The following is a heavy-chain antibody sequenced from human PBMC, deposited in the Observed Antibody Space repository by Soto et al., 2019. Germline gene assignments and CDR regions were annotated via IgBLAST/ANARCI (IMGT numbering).Heavy chain of an antibody. CDR2: IYHSGRT. V-gene: IGHV4-30-2*01. CDR3: AAGIVVVTA. D-gene: IGHD2-21*02. CDR1: GGSISNGAYS. Sequence: QLQLQESGSGLVKPSQTLSLTCAVSGGSISNGAYSWSWIRQPPGKGLEWMGNIYHSGRTYYNPSXKXRXTXXLDRSKNQFSLKLGSVTAADTAVYYCAAGIVVVTAWGQGTLVTVSS. J-gene: IGHJ5*02.